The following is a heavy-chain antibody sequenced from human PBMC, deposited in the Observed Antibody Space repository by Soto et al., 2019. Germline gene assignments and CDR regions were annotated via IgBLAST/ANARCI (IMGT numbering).Heavy chain of an antibody. CDR3: TTDCPWVTPAY. V-gene: IGHV3-15*01. CDR2: IKSKSRGGTA. J-gene: IGHJ4*02. CDR1: GFTFSNTW. Sequence: GGSLRLSCATSGFTFSNTWMSWVRQAPGKGLEWVGRIKSKSRGGTADYAAPVKGRFTISRDDSKNTLYLYMNNLKTEDTAVYYCTTDCPWVTPAYWGQGALLTVSS. D-gene: IGHD2-21*02.